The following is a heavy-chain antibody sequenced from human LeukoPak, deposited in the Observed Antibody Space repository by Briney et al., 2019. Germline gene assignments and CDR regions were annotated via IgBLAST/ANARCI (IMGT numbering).Heavy chain of an antibody. CDR1: GFTFSSYG. V-gene: IGHV3-23*01. D-gene: IGHD3-10*01. CDR2: ISASGGST. J-gene: IGHJ4*02. CDR3: AKNMVRGVIMSSSFDY. Sequence: GGSLRLSCAASGFTFSSYGLSWVRQAPGKGLEWVSAISASGGSTYYADSVKGRFTISRDNSKNPLYLQMNSLRAEDTAVCYCAKNMVRGVIMSSSFDYWGQGTLVTVSS.